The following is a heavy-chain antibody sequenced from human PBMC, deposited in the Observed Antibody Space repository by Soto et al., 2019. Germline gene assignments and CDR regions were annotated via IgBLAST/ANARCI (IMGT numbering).Heavy chain of an antibody. CDR2: IGSGGTTT. CDR3: ARDLIRRRYDILTGLGMAGPLDY. J-gene: IGHJ4*02. CDR1: GFTFRNYG. V-gene: IGHV3-23*01. Sequence: PGGSLRLSCAASGFTFRNYGMTWVRQPPGKGLEWVSSIGSGGTTTYYADSVKGRFTISRDTSKNTLFLQMNSLRAEDTAVYYCARDLIRRRYDILTGLGMAGPLDYWGQGTLVTVSS. D-gene: IGHD3-9*01.